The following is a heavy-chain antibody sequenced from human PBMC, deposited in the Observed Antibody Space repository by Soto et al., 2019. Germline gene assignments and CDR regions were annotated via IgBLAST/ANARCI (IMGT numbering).Heavy chain of an antibody. CDR2: IYSGGST. V-gene: IGHV3-53*01. D-gene: IGHD3-9*01. J-gene: IGHJ6*01. CDR3: ARASVRNDVLTGYYYGMGV. CDR1: GFTVSSNY. Sequence: PGGSLRLSCAASGFTVSSNYMTWVRQAPGKGLERVSVIYSGGSTNYADSVKGRFTISRDNSKNTLYLQMNSRRAEDRAVYYCARASVRNDVLTGYYYGMGVWGQGSTVTVSS.